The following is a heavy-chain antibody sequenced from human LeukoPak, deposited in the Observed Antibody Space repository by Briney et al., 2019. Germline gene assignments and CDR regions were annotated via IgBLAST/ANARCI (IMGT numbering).Heavy chain of an antibody. CDR3: ARSSHNWFDP. J-gene: IGHJ5*02. Sequence: SETLSLTCAVYGYSISSNYFWGWIRQSPGKGLEWIGSIYHSGSTYYNPPLKSRVTLSVDTSNNQFSLRLISVTAADTAIYYCARSSHNWFDPWGQGTLVTVSS. CDR2: IYHSGST. D-gene: IGHD6-6*01. V-gene: IGHV4-38-2*01. CDR1: GYSISSNYF.